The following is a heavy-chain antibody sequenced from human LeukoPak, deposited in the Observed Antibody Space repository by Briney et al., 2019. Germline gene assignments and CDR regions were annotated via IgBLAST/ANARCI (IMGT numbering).Heavy chain of an antibody. V-gene: IGHV3-23*01. CDR2: LSGGGGVA. Sequence: GGSLRLSCAASGFTFSSYVMTWVRQPPGKGLEWVSSLSGGGGVAYYADSVKGRFTISRDNSKNTLFLQMNSLRAEDTAVYYCAKDSRVVTDTPGDYWGQGTLVTASS. D-gene: IGHD4-23*01. CDR1: GFTFSSYV. CDR3: AKDSRVVTDTPGDY. J-gene: IGHJ4*02.